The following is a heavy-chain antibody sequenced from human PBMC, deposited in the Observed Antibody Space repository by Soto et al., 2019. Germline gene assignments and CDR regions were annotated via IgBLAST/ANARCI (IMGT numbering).Heavy chain of an antibody. CDR2: IKSKTDGGTT. CDR3: TTDWGSYYYYSSGYQAKDY. D-gene: IGHD3-22*01. CDR1: GFTFSNAW. V-gene: IGHV3-15*07. J-gene: IGHJ4*02. Sequence: ESGGGLVKPGGSLRLSCAASGFTFSNAWMNWVRQAPGKGLEWVGRIKSKTDGGTTDYAAPVKGRFTISRDDSKNTLYLQMNSLKTEDTAVYYCTTDWGSYYYYSSGYQAKDYWGQGTLVTVSS.